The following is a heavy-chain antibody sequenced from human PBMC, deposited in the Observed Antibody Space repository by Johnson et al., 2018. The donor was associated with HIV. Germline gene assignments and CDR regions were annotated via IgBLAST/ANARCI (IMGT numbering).Heavy chain of an antibody. Sequence: VQLVESGGGVVRPGGSLRLSCAASGFTFDDYGMSWVRQAPGKGLEWVSVIYSGGSTYYADSVQGRFTISRDNSRNTLYLQMNSLRVEDTAVYFCAGKTGYDAFDMWGQGTMVTVSS. CDR1: GFTFDDYG. D-gene: IGHD3-9*01. CDR2: IYSGGST. CDR3: AGKTGYDAFDM. J-gene: IGHJ3*02. V-gene: IGHV3-66*02.